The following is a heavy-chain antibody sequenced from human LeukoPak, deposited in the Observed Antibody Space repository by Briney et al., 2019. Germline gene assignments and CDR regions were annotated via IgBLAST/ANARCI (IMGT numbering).Heavy chain of an antibody. CDR2: VYYSGGT. D-gene: IGHD1-26*01. J-gene: IGHJ4*02. V-gene: IGHV4-59*01. CDR1: GGSISSYY. CDR3: AGGSAGVGSINY. Sequence: PSETLSLTCSVSGGSISSYYWGWTRQPPGKGLEWIGYVYYSGGTSYNPSLRGRVTISIDTSKNQFSLKLNSVTAADTAVYYCAGGSAGVGSINYWGQGSLVTVSS.